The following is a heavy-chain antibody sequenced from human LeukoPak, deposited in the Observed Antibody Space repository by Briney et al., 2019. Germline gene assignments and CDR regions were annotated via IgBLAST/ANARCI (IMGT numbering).Heavy chain of an antibody. J-gene: IGHJ5*02. D-gene: IGHD2-21*01. Sequence: PSETLSLTCAVYGESFSGYYWSWIRQPPGKGLEWIGSIYYSGSTYYNPSLKSRVTISVDTSKNQFSLKLSSVTAADTAVYYCARQGAAFQNWFDPWGQGTLVTVSS. V-gene: IGHV4-34*01. CDR1: GESFSGYY. CDR3: ARQGAAFQNWFDP. CDR2: IYYSGST.